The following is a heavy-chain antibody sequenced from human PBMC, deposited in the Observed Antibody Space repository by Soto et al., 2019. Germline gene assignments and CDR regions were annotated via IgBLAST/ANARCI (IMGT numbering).Heavy chain of an antibody. D-gene: IGHD3-22*01. J-gene: IGHJ5*02. CDR1: GGTFSSYA. CDR2: IIPIFGTA. Sequence: GASVKVSCKASGGTFSSYAISWVRQAPGQGLEWMGGIIPIFGTANYAQKFQGRVTITADKSTSTAYMELSSLRSEDTAVYYCARDLKTDYYDSSGYPNNWFDPWGQGTLVTVS. CDR3: ARDLKTDYYDSSGYPNNWFDP. V-gene: IGHV1-69*06.